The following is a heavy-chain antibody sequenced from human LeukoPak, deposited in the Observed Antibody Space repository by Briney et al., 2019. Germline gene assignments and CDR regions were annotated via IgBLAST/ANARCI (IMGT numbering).Heavy chain of an antibody. CDR2: IYHSGST. Sequence: PSETLSLTCAVSGGSISSSNWWSWVRQPPGKGLEWIGEIYHSGSTNYNPSLKSRVTISVDKSKNQFSLKLSSVTAADTAVYYCARGRRDYGGNSYAFDIWGQGTMVTVSS. D-gene: IGHD4-23*01. J-gene: IGHJ3*02. V-gene: IGHV4-4*02. CDR3: ARGRRDYGGNSYAFDI. CDR1: GGSISSSNW.